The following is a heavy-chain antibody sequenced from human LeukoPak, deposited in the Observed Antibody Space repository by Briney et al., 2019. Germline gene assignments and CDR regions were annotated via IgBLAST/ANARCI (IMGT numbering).Heavy chain of an antibody. Sequence: SETLSLTCTVSGGSISSGGYYWSWIRQHPGKGLEWIGYVYYSGSTNYNPSLKSRVTISVDTSKNQFSLKLSSVTAADTAVYYCARHFGRYDRNLYHLDYWGQGTLVTVSS. V-gene: IGHV4-61*08. CDR3: ARHFGRYDRNLYHLDY. J-gene: IGHJ4*02. CDR2: VYYSGST. D-gene: IGHD3-16*01. CDR1: GGSISSGGYY.